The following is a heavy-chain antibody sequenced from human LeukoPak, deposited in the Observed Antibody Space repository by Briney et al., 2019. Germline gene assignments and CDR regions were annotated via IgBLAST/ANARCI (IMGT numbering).Heavy chain of an antibody. CDR1: GYTFTGYY. D-gene: IGHD3-9*01. V-gene: IGHV1-2*02. CDR2: INPNSGGT. CDR3: ARDSGLTGYYPYYFDY. J-gene: IGHJ4*02. Sequence: ASVKVSCKASGYTFTGYYMHWVRQAPGQGVEWMGWINPNSGGTNYAQKFQGRVTMTRDTSISTAYMELSRLRSDDTAVYYCARDSGLTGYYPYYFDYWGQGTLVTVSS.